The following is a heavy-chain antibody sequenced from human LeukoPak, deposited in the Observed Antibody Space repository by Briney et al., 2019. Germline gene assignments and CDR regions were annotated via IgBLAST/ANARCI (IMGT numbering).Heavy chain of an antibody. D-gene: IGHD3-10*01. Sequence: SETLSLTCAVYGGSFSGYYWSWIRQPPGKGLEWIGEINHSGSTNYNPSLKSRVTISVDTSRNHFSVKLNSVTAADTAVYYCARSQNYYGSGDYWSQGTLVTVSS. CDR2: INHSGST. CDR1: GGSFSGYY. V-gene: IGHV4-34*01. CDR3: ARSQNYYGSGDY. J-gene: IGHJ4*02.